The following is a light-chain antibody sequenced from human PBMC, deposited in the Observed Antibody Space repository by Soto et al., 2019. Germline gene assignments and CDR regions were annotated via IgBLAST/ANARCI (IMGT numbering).Light chain of an antibody. Sequence: ILMTQSPATLSVSPGERATLSCRASQSVDSNLAWYQQKPGQAPRLLIYGASTRATGISARFSGSGSGTEFTLTISSLQSEDFGVYYCQQYNNWWTFGQGTKLDIK. J-gene: IGKJ1*01. CDR1: QSVDSN. CDR2: GAS. CDR3: QQYNNWWT. V-gene: IGKV3-15*01.